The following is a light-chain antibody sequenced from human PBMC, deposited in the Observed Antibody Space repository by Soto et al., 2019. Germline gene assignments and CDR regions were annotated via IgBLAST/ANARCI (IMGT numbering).Light chain of an antibody. CDR1: QSIRTY. Sequence: EIVLTQSPATLSLSPGEGATLSCRASQSIRTYLAWYQHKPGQAPRLLIFDASNRATGIPARFSGSGSGTDFTLTISSLEPEDFAVYYCQQRSNWPRAFGGGTKVEIK. CDR3: QQRSNWPRA. J-gene: IGKJ4*01. CDR2: DAS. V-gene: IGKV3-11*01.